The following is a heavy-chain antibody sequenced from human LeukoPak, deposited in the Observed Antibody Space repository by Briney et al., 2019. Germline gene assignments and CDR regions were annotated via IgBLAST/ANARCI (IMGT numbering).Heavy chain of an antibody. D-gene: IGHD4/OR15-4a*01. CDR1: GDTFSDYT. V-gene: IGHV1-69*13. Sequence: SVKVSCNASGDTFSDYTVSWVRQAPGQGLEWMGRIIPIFGTTNYAQKFQGRITITADESTSTAYMELSSLRSEDTAVYYCAREGTKGLSRADAFDIWGQGTMVTVS. J-gene: IGHJ3*02. CDR2: IIPIFGTT. CDR3: AREGTKGLSRADAFDI.